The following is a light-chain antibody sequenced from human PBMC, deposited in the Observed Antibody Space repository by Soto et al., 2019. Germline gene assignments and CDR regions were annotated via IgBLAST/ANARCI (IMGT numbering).Light chain of an antibody. CDR2: GAS. CDR3: QQYYNWPQT. V-gene: IGKV3-15*01. Sequence: EIVMTQSPATLSASPGERATLSCRASQSVSSNLAWYQQKPGQAPRALIYGASTRAPNVPDRFSGSGSGTEFTLTISSLQSGDFAVYYCQQYYNWPQTFGQGTKVDI. J-gene: IGKJ1*01. CDR1: QSVSSN.